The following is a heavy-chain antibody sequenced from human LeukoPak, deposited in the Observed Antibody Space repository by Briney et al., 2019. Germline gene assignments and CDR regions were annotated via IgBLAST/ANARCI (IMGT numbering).Heavy chain of an antibody. CDR3: ARGRLWFGELFSWFDP. D-gene: IGHD3-10*01. J-gene: IGHJ5*02. V-gene: IGHV4-34*01. Sequence: SETLSLTCAVYGGSFSGYYWSWIRQPPGKGLEWIGEINHSGSTNYNPSLKSRVTISVDTSKNQFSLKLGSVTAADTAVYYCARGRLWFGELFSWFDPWGQGTLVTVSS. CDR1: GGSFSGYY. CDR2: INHSGST.